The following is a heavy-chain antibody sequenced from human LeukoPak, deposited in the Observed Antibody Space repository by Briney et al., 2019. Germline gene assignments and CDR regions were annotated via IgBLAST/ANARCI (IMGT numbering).Heavy chain of an antibody. V-gene: IGHV1-69*13. CDR3: ARGVWHCSSTSCYPYYYYYYMDV. CDR1: GGTFSSYA. CDR2: IIPIFGTA. Sequence: GASVKVSCKASGGTFSSYAISWVRQAPGQGLEWMGGIIPIFGTANSAQKFQGRVTITADESTSTAYMELSSLRSEDTAVYYCARGVWHCSSTSCYPYYYYYYMDVWGKGTTVTVSS. D-gene: IGHD2-2*01. J-gene: IGHJ6*03.